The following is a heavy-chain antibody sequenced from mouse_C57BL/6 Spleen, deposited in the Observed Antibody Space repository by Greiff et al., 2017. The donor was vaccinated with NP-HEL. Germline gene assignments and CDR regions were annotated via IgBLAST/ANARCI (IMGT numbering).Heavy chain of an antibody. CDR1: GYAFSSSW. D-gene: IGHD1-1*01. Sequence: VKLQESGPELVKPGASVKISCKASGYAFSSSWMNWVKQRPGKGLEWIGRIYPGDGDTNYNGKFKGKATLTADKSSSTAYMQLSSLTSEDSAVYFCANYGSSSWFAYWGQGTLVTVSA. CDR2: IYPGDGDT. CDR3: ANYGSSSWFAY. J-gene: IGHJ3*01. V-gene: IGHV1-82*01.